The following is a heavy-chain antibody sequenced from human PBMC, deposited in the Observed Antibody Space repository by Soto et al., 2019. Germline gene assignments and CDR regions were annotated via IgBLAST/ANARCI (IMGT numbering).Heavy chain of an antibody. J-gene: IGHJ6*02. CDR3: ARVLYSSQRDGVDV. D-gene: IGHD2-8*01. Sequence: GGSLRLSCAASGFTFGSYPMTWVRQAPGKGLEWVSSISSGSDTIFYADSVKGRFTISRDNSRTTLYLQMSSLRAEDMAIYYCARVLYSSQRDGVDVWGQGTTVTVSS. CDR2: ISSGSDTI. V-gene: IGHV3-23*01. CDR1: GFTFGSYP.